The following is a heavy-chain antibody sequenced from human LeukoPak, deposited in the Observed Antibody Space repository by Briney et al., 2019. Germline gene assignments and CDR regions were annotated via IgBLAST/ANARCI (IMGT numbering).Heavy chain of an antibody. CDR3: AIEVGGGSGSPEDH. V-gene: IGHV3-21*01. CDR2: ISSTSSYI. Sequence: GGSLRLSCAASGFTFSTYSMNWVRQAPGKGLEWVSFISSTSSYIYYADSVKGRFTISRDNTKNSLYLQMNSPRAEDRAVYYCAIEVGGGSGSPEDHWGQGTLVTVSS. D-gene: IGHD3-10*01. CDR1: GFTFSTYS. J-gene: IGHJ4*02.